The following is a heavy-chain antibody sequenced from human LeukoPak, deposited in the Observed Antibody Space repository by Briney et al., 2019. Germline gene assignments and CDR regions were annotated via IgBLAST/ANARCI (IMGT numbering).Heavy chain of an antibody. Sequence: GRSLRLSCAASGFTFSSYGMHWVRQAPGKGLEWVAVISYDGSNKYYADSVKGRFTISRDNSQNTLYLQMNSLRAEDTAVYYCAKPELSGGYFDYWGQGTLVTVSS. D-gene: IGHD1-14*01. J-gene: IGHJ4*02. V-gene: IGHV3-30*18. CDR2: ISYDGSNK. CDR1: GFTFSSYG. CDR3: AKPELSGGYFDY.